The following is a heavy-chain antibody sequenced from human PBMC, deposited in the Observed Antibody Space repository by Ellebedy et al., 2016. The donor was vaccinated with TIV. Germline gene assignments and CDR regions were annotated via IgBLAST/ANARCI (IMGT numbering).Heavy chain of an antibody. CDR1: GGSIRSYV. CDR3: ARGRRDAYNYSYKGGVYDV. V-gene: IGHV1-69*13. D-gene: IGHD5-24*01. CDR2: VIPMFRIA. Sequence: SVKVSCXASGGSIRSYVINWMRQAPGQGLEWMGGVIPMFRIANYAQRFQDKVKITADESTSTVYMELSSLRVEDTAVYYCARGRRDAYNYSYKGGVYDVWGLGTMVIVSS. J-gene: IGHJ3*01.